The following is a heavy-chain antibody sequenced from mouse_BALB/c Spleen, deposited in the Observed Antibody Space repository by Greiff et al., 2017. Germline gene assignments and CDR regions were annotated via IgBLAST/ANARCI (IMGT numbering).Heavy chain of an antibody. J-gene: IGHJ4*01. CDR1: GYTFTSYY. D-gene: IGHD2-10*02. CDR3: ARRYGNYEDYAMDY. CDR2: IYPGDGST. Sequence: QVQLQQSGPELVKPGASVKMSCKASGYTFTSYYIHWVKQRPGQGLEWIGWIYPGDGSTKYNEKFKGKTTLTADKSSSTAYMLLSSLTSEDSAIYFCARRYGNYEDYAMDYWGQGTSVTVSS. V-gene: IGHV1S56*01.